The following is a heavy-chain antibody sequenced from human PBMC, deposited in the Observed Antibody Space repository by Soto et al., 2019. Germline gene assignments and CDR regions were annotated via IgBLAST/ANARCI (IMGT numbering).Heavy chain of an antibody. CDR3: AGRLTTAASLDY. CDR1: GFTVSNNH. Sequence: VQLVESGGGLIQPGGSLRLSCAASGFTVSNNHMTLVRQAAGKGLEFVSFVHGGGSTSYADSVKGRFTISRDNSKNTLYLQMDSLRAEDKAIYYWAGRLTTAASLDYWGRGTLVTVSS. V-gene: IGHV3-53*01. J-gene: IGHJ4*02. D-gene: IGHD3-16*01. CDR2: VHGGGST.